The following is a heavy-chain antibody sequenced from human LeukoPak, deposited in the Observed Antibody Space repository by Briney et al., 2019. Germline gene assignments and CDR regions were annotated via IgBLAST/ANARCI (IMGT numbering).Heavy chain of an antibody. CDR2: IYGGDAA. Sequence: GGSLRLSCAASGINVSSNYMTWIRQAPGKGMEWLSLIYGGDAAYYAESVRGRFMISRDNLKNTLFLQMSSLRVEDTAVYYCVTSTGQQFIPYDYWGQGTHVTVSS. J-gene: IGHJ4*02. CDR1: GINVSSNY. D-gene: IGHD6-13*01. V-gene: IGHV3-66*02. CDR3: VTSTGQQFIPYDY.